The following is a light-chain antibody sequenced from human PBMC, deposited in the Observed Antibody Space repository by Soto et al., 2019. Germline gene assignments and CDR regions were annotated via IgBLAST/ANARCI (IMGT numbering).Light chain of an antibody. J-gene: IGKJ5*01. CDR2: DVS. CDR3: QQCNNWPPIT. V-gene: IGKV3-11*01. Sequence: EIVLTQSPATLSLSPGERATLSCRASQSVVKCLAWYQQKPGQAPRLLIYDVSSRAPGVPARFSGSGSGTAFTLTISSLEPEDFGVYYCQQCNNWPPITFGQGTRLEIK. CDR1: QSVVKC.